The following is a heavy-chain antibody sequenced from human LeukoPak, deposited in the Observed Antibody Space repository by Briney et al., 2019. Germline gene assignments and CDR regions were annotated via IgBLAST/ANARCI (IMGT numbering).Heavy chain of an antibody. J-gene: IGHJ2*01. CDR1: GDSVSSNSAA. CDR2: TYYRSKWYS. CDR3: ARTTGYFDL. D-gene: IGHD1-1*01. Sequence: SQTLSLTCAISGDSVSSNSAASNWIRQSPSRGLEWLGRTYYRSKWYSEYAVSVKSRITINLDTSRNQFSLQLKSVTPEDTAIYYCARTTGYFDLWGRGTLVTVSS. V-gene: IGHV6-1*01.